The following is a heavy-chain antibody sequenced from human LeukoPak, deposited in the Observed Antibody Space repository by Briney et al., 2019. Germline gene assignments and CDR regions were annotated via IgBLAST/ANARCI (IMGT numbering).Heavy chain of an antibody. CDR3: ARDRAATHSDY. CDR1: GYTFTNYN. V-gene: IGHV1-2*06. CDR2: ISPDSGVT. D-gene: IGHD6-13*01. Sequence: GASVKVSCKASGYTFTNYNVHWVRQAPGQGLEWMGRISPDSGVTNYAQKFQGRVTVTRDTSITTAYMELSRLTSDDTAVYYCARDRAATHSDYWGQGTLVTVSS. J-gene: IGHJ4*02.